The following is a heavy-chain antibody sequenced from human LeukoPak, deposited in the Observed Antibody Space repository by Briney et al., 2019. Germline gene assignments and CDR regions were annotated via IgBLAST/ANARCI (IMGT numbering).Heavy chain of an antibody. CDR2: IRGEGIYTSAGTT. D-gene: IGHD1-26*01. CDR3: AKDSDLYGTFDSFDI. Sequence: PGGSLRLSCAASGFTFGRYAVAWVRQPPGKGLEWVACIRGEGIYTSAGTTYYADSVRGRFTISRDDSKNALYLQMNSLRAEDTAVYYCAKDSDLYGTFDSFDIWGQGTMVTVSS. V-gene: IGHV3-23*01. J-gene: IGHJ3*02. CDR1: GFTFGRYA.